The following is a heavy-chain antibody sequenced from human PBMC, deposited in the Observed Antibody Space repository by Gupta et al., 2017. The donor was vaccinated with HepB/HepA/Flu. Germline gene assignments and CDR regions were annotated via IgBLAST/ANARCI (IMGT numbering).Heavy chain of an antibody. CDR3: ARGLRFCGGIQH. V-gene: IGHV3-7*04. D-gene: IGHD3-3*01. Sequence: EVQLVASGGRLVPTGWSLRLSCVASGAPVTSNWMNWVRQAPGRGLEWVANIKPDAGEIYYVVSVKGRFTISRDNAKTSLYLQMSSLRVEDTAVYYCARGLRFCGGIQHWGQGTLVTVSS. CDR1: GAPVTSNW. CDR2: IKPDAGEI. J-gene: IGHJ1*01.